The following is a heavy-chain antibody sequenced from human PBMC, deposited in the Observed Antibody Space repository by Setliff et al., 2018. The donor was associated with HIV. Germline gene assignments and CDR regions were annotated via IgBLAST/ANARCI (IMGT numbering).Heavy chain of an antibody. V-gene: IGHV4-4*09. CDR2: IYTSGTT. CDR1: GGSISSNW. D-gene: IGHD5-12*01. Sequence: SETLSLTCTVSGGSISSNWWGWIRQPPGKGLEWIGYIYTSGTTNYNPSLKSRVTISVDTSKNQFSLKLNSVTAADTAVYYCAKSPGFSGYGGSGWGQGTLVTVSS. CDR3: AKSPGFSGYGGSG. J-gene: IGHJ4*02.